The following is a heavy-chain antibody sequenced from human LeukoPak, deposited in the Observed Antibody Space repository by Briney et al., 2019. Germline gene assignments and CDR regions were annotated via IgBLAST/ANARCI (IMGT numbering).Heavy chain of an antibody. CDR1: GGTFSSCT. D-gene: IGHD2-2*01. Sequence: SVTVSCKASGGTFSSCTISWVRQAPGQGLEWMGRIIPILGIANYAQKFQGRVTITADKSTSTAYMELSSLRSEDTAVYYCARLGLSVPPNGFDIWGQGTMVTVSS. CDR3: ARLGLSVPPNGFDI. J-gene: IGHJ3*02. V-gene: IGHV1-69*02. CDR2: IIPILGIA.